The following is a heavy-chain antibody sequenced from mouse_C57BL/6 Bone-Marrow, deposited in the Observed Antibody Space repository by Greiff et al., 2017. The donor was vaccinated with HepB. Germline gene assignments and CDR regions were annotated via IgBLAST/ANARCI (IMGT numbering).Heavy chain of an antibody. Sequence: VQLQQSGTVLARPGASVTMSCKTSGYTFTSYWMHWVKQRPGQGLEWIGAIYPGNSDTSYNQKFKGKAKLTAVTSASTAYMELSSLTNEDSAVYYSTRDGYDKDHAMDYWGQGTSVTVSS. CDR2: IYPGNSDT. J-gene: IGHJ4*01. CDR1: GYTFTSYW. D-gene: IGHD2-2*01. V-gene: IGHV1-5*01. CDR3: TRDGYDKDHAMDY.